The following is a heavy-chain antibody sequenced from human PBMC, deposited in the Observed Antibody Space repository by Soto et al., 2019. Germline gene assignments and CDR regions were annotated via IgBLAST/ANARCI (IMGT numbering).Heavy chain of an antibody. CDR2: ISGSGGST. J-gene: IGHJ4*02. D-gene: IGHD5-12*01. CDR1: GFTFSSYA. V-gene: IGHV3-23*01. CDR3: AREVEMATITTLSFDY. Sequence: GGSLRLSCAASGFTFSSYAMSWVRQAPGKGLEWVSAISGSGGSTYYADSVKGRFTISRDNSKNTLYLQMNSLRAEDTAVYYCAREVEMATITTLSFDYWGQGTLVTVSS.